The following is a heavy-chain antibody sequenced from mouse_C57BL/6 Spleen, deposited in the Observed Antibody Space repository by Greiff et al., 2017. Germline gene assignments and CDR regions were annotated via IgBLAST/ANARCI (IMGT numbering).Heavy chain of an antibody. V-gene: IGHV1-81*01. CDR1: GYTFTSYG. CDR2: IYPRSGNT. CDR3: AISYSNYPFAY. Sequence: QVQLQQSGAELARPGASVKLSCEASGYTFTSYGISWVKQRTGQGLEWIGEIYPRSGNTYYNEKFKGKATLTADKSSSTAYMELRSLTSEDSAVYFCAISYSNYPFAYWGQGTLVTVSA. D-gene: IGHD2-5*01. J-gene: IGHJ3*01.